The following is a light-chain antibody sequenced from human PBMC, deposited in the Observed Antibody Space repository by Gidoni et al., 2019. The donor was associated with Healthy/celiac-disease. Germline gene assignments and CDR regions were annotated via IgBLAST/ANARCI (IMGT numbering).Light chain of an antibody. CDR3: QRYNSARTWT. J-gene: IGKJ1*01. CDR1: QGISNY. Sequence: DIQMTQSPSSLSASVGDRVTITCRASQGISNYLAWYQQKPGKVPKLLIYAASTVQSVVPSRFSGSVSGTDFTLTISSLQPEDVATYYCQRYNSARTWTFGQGTKVEIK. CDR2: AAS. V-gene: IGKV1-27*01.